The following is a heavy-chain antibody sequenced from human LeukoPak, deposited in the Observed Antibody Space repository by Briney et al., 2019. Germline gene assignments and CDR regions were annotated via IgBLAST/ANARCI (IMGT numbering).Heavy chain of an antibody. CDR1: GGSFSGYY. Sequence: SETLSLTCAVYGGSFSGYYWSWIRQPPEKGLEWIGEINHSGSTNYNPSLKSRVTISVDTSKNQFSLKLSSVTAADTAVYYCARGEGYYYDSSGYFGYWGQGTLVTVSS. CDR3: ARGEGYYYDSSGYFGY. J-gene: IGHJ4*02. CDR2: INHSGST. V-gene: IGHV4-34*01. D-gene: IGHD3-22*01.